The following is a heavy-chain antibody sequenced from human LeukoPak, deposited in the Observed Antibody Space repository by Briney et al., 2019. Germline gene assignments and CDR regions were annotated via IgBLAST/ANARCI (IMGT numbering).Heavy chain of an antibody. CDR3: ASSTDHYYYYYYMDV. J-gene: IGHJ6*03. D-gene: IGHD4-17*01. CDR1: GGSFSGYY. CDR2: INHSGST. V-gene: IGHV4-34*01. Sequence: SETLSLTCAVYGGSFSGYYWSWIRQPPGKGLEWIGEINHSGSTNYNPSLKSRVTISVDTSKNQFSLKLSSVTAADTAVYYCASSTDHYYYYYYMDVWGKGTTVTISS.